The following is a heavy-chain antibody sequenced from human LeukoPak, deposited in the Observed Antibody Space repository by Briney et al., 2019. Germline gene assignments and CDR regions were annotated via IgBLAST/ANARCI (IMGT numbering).Heavy chain of an antibody. CDR1: GFTFSSYW. Sequence: GGSLRLSCAASGFTFSSYWMSWVRQAPGKGLEGVANIKQDGSEKYYVDSVKGRFTTSRDNAKNSLYLQMNSLRAEDTAVYYCARDPYYYDSSGYSQGDAFDIWGQGTMVTVSS. CDR2: IKQDGSEK. D-gene: IGHD3-22*01. J-gene: IGHJ3*02. V-gene: IGHV3-7*01. CDR3: ARDPYYYDSSGYSQGDAFDI.